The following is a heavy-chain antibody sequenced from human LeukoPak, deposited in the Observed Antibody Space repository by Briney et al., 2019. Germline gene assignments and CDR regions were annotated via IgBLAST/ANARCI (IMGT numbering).Heavy chain of an antibody. CDR1: GFTFSSYS. CDR2: IRYDGSNE. J-gene: IGHJ6*03. Sequence: GGSLRLSCAASGFTFSSYSMNWVRQAPGKGLEWVAFIRYDGSNECYADSVKGRFTISRDNSKNTLYLQMNSLRPEDTAVYYCAKEGYYYLDVWGKGTTVTISS. V-gene: IGHV3-30*02. CDR3: AKEGYYYLDV.